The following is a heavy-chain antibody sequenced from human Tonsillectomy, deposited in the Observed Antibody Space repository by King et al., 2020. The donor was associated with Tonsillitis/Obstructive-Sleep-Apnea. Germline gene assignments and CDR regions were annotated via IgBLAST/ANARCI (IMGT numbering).Heavy chain of an antibody. CDR2: ISWNSGSI. Sequence: EVQLVESGGGLVQPGRSLRLSCAASGFTFDDYAMHWVRQAPGKGLEWVSGISWNSGSIGYADSVKGRFTISRDNAKNSLYLQMNSPRAADTALYYCAKDKARFLECFGTYSVDYWGQGTLVTVSS. D-gene: IGHD3-3*01. V-gene: IGHV3-9*01. CDR1: GFTFDDYA. CDR3: AKDKARFLECFGTYSVDY. J-gene: IGHJ4*02.